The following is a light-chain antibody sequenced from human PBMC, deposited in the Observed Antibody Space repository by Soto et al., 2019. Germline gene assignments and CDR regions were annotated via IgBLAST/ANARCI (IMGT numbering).Light chain of an antibody. J-gene: IGKJ5*01. Sequence: DIQLTQSPSFLSASVGDRVTITCRASQGISSYLAWYQQKPGKAPKLLIYAASTLQSGVPSRFSGSGSGTEFTLTISSLQTEDFATYYCQQLNSYPITFSQGTRLEIK. CDR3: QQLNSYPIT. V-gene: IGKV1-9*01. CDR1: QGISSY. CDR2: AAS.